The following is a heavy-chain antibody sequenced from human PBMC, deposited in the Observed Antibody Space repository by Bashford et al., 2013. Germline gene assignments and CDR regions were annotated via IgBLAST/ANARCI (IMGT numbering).Heavy chain of an antibody. Sequence: ASVKVSCKASGYTFTSYGISWVRQAPGQGLEWMGWISAYNGNTNYAQKLQGRVTMTTDTSTSTAYMELRSLRSDDTAVYYCARGGDYSLGDYRYRAAFDIVGPRDKWSPXPQ. CDR1: GYTFTSYG. CDR2: ISAYNGNT. CDR3: ARGGDYSLGDYRYRAAFDI. V-gene: IGHV1-18*01. J-gene: IGHJ3*02. D-gene: IGHD3-16*02.